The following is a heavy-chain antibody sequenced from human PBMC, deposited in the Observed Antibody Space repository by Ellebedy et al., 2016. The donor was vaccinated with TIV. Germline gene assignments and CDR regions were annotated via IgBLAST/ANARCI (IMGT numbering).Heavy chain of an antibody. D-gene: IGHD3-22*01. Sequence: GGSLRLSXAASGFTFSSYAMHWVRQAPGKGLEWVAVISYDGSNKYYADSVKGRFTISRDNSKNTLYLQMNSLRAEDTAVYYCARERYYELTYYYGMDVWGQGTTVTVSS. CDR1: GFTFSSYA. CDR2: ISYDGSNK. CDR3: ARERYYELTYYYGMDV. V-gene: IGHV3-30-3*01. J-gene: IGHJ6*02.